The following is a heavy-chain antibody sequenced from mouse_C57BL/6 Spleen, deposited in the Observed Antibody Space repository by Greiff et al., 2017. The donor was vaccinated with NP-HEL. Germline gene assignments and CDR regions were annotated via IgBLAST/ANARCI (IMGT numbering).Heavy chain of an antibody. Sequence: VQLKQSGGGLVQPGGSMKLSCVASGFTFSNYWMNWVRQSPEKGLEWVAQIRLKSDNYATHYAESVKGRFTISRYDSTSSVYLQMNNLRAEDTGIYYCTGGGWDDYWGQGTTLTVSS. D-gene: IGHD4-1*01. J-gene: IGHJ2*01. CDR2: IRLKSDNYAT. CDR1: GFTFSNYW. V-gene: IGHV6-3*01. CDR3: TGGGWDDY.